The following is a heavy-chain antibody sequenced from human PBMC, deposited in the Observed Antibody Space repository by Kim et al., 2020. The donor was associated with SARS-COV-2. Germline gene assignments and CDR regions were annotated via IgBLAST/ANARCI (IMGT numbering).Heavy chain of an antibody. Sequence: GGSLRLSCAASGFSISSYWMTWVRQAPGKGLEWVANIKQDGSEKYYVESVKDRFTISRDNAKNSLYQQMNSLRAEGTAVYYCARDVGSGTMKISDYWGQGTLVTVSS. J-gene: IGHJ4*02. CDR1: GFSISSYW. CDR2: IKQDGSEK. CDR3: ARDVGSGTMKISDY. V-gene: IGHV3-7*03. D-gene: IGHD1-26*01.